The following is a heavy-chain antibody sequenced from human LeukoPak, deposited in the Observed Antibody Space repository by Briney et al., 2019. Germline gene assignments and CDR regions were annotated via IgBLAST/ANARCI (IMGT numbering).Heavy chain of an antibody. CDR1: GFTFSDSW. Sequence: AGGSLRLSCGASGFTFSDSWMSWVRQAPGKGLEWVSAISDTGGSTFYADSVKGRFTISRDNSKNTLYLQMNSLRAEDTAVYFCAKRGVVIRVILVGFHKEAYYFDSWGQGALVTVSS. D-gene: IGHD3-22*01. V-gene: IGHV3-23*01. CDR2: ISDTGGST. J-gene: IGHJ4*02. CDR3: AKRGVVIRVILVGFHKEAYYFDS.